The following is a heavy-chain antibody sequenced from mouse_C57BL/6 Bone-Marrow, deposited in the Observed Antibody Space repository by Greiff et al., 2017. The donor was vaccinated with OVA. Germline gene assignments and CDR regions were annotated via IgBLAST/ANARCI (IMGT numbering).Heavy chain of an antibody. CDR3: ARASITTVPSFAY. Sequence: EVQLQQSGPELVKPGASVKISCKASGYTFTDYYMNWVKQSHGKSLEWIGDIIPNNGGTSYNQKFKGKATLTVDKSSSTAYMELRSLTSEDSAVYYCARASITTVPSFAYWGQGTLVTVSA. J-gene: IGHJ3*01. CDR2: IIPNNGGT. CDR1: GYTFTDYY. V-gene: IGHV1-26*01. D-gene: IGHD1-1*01.